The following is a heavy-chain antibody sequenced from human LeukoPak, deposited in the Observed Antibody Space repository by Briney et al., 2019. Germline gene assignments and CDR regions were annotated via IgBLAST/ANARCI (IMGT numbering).Heavy chain of an antibody. Sequence: SETLSLTCAVYGGSFSGYYWSWIRQPPGKGLEWIGEINHSGSTNYNPSLKSRVTISVDKSKNQFSLKLSSVTAADTAVYYCATSITMIVVVTPYDAFDIWGQGTMVTVSS. V-gene: IGHV4-34*01. CDR1: GGSFSGYY. CDR2: INHSGST. CDR3: ATSITMIVVVTPYDAFDI. D-gene: IGHD3-22*01. J-gene: IGHJ3*02.